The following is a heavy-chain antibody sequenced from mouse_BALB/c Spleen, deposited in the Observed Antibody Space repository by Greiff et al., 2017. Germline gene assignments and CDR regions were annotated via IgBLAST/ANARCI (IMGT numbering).Heavy chain of an antibody. CDR1: GFTFSSYG. D-gene: IGHD1-1*01. CDR3: ARRRITTVVAGAMDY. V-gene: IGHV5-6*01. Sequence: EVQLKESGGDLVKPGGSLKLSCAASGFTFSSYGMSWVRQTPDKRLEWVATISSGGSYTYYPDSVKGRFTISRDNAKNTLYLQMSSLKSEDTAMYYCARRRITTVVAGAMDYWGQGTSVTVSS. CDR2: ISSGGSYT. J-gene: IGHJ4*01.